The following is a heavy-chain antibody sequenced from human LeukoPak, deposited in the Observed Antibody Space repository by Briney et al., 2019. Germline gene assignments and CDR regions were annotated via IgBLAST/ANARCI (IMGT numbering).Heavy chain of an antibody. D-gene: IGHD2-2*01. CDR1: GGSIASYY. J-gene: IGHJ3*02. CDR2: IYYSGNT. V-gene: IGHV4-59*01. CDR3: ARERVGDCSSTSCYDGPFSFDI. Sequence: PSETLSLTCTVSGGSIASYYWSWIRQPPGKGLEWIGFIYYSGNTNYNPSLKSRLTISVDTSKNQFSLKLSSVTAADTAVYYCARERVGDCSSTSCYDGPFSFDIWGRGTMVTVSS.